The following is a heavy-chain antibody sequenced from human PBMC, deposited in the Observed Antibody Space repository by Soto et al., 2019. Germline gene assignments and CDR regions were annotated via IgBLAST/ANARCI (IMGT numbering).Heavy chain of an antibody. CDR1: GFPFSNAS. CDR2: IKSKTDGGTT. J-gene: IGHJ5*01. V-gene: IGHV3-15*07. D-gene: IGHD3-22*01. CDR3: TYEFDSYDSSGYYYATDS. Sequence: GGSLRLSCAASGFPFSNASMNWVRQAPGKGLEWVGRIKSKTDGGTTDYAAPVKGRFTISRDDSKDTLYLQMNSLKTEDTAVYYCTYEFDSYDSSGYYYATDSWGQGA.